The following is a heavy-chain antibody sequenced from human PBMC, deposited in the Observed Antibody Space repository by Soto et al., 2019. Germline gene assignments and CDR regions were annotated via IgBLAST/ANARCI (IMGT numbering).Heavy chain of an antibody. J-gene: IGHJ4*02. V-gene: IGHV4-31*03. CDR2: IYYSGST. CDR1: GGSISSGGYY. D-gene: IGHD3-10*01. Sequence: PSETLSLTCTVSGGSISSGGYYWSWIRQHPGKGLEWIGYIYYSGSTYYNPSLKSRVTISVDTSKNQFSLKLSSVTAADTAVYYCARTPYLYYYGSGSYSYYFDYWGQGTLVTVSS. CDR3: ARTPYLYYYGSGSYSYYFDY.